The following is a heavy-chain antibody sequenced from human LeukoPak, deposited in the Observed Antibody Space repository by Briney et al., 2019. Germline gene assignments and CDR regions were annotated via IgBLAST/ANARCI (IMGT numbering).Heavy chain of an antibody. J-gene: IGHJ5*02. Sequence: PGGSLRLSCAASGFTFSGYSMNWVRQAPGKGLEWVSYISRSSSVIYYADSVKGRFTISRDNSKKTVHLQMSSLRAEDTAVYYCAKGGRDTGGNWFDPWGQGTLVTVSS. D-gene: IGHD2-8*02. CDR1: GFTFSGYS. V-gene: IGHV3-48*01. CDR3: AKGGRDTGGNWFDP. CDR2: ISRSSSVI.